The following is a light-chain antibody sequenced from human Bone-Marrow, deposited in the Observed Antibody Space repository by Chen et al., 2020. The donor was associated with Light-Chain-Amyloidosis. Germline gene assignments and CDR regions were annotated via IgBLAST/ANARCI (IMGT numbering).Light chain of an antibody. Sequence: SYVLTQAPSVSAAPGQTATIFCGGNDIASKSLHWYQQRPGQAPVLIVYDDTDRPSGIPARSCGANSGSTATLTIGRVEAGDEADYYCHVGDDNSEHHVFGRGTKLTVL. V-gene: IGLV3-21*02. CDR1: DIASKS. CDR2: DDT. CDR3: HVGDDNSEHHV. J-gene: IGLJ2*01.